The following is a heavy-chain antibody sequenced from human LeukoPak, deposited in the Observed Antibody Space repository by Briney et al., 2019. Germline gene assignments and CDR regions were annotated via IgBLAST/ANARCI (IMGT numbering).Heavy chain of an antibody. CDR2: ISGSGGST. J-gene: IGHJ4*02. V-gene: IGHV3-23*01. CDR3: ARYYDSSGYYYPPYLDY. D-gene: IGHD3-22*01. CDR1: GFTFSSYA. Sequence: PGASLRLSCAVSGFTFSSYAMSWVRQAPGKGLEWVSAISGSGGSTYYADSVKGRFTISRDNSKNTLYLQMNSLRAEDTAVYYCARYYDSSGYYYPPYLDYWGQGTLVTVSS.